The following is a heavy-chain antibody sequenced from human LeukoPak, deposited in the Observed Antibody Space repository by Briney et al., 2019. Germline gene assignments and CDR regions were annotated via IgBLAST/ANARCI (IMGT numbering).Heavy chain of an antibody. D-gene: IGHD3-22*01. CDR3: ARHYRLDYYDGDAFDI. J-gene: IGHJ3*02. CDR2: ISAYNGNT. V-gene: IGHV1-18*01. CDR1: GYTFTSYG. Sequence: ASVKVSCKASGYTFTSYGISWVRQAPGQGLEWMGWISAYNGNTNYAQKLQGRVTMTTDTSTSTAYMELRSLGSDDTAVYYCARHYRLDYYDGDAFDIWGQGTMVTVSS.